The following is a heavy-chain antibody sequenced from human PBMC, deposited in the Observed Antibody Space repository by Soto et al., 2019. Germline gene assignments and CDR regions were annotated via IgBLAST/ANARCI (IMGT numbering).Heavy chain of an antibody. CDR2: IYYSGST. J-gene: IGHJ4*02. CDR1: GGSISSGGYY. D-gene: IGHD3-10*01. CDR3: ARVDRLWYYFDY. V-gene: IGHV4-31*03. Sequence: PSETLSLTCTVSGGSISSGGYYWSWIRQHPGKGLEWIGYIYYSGSTYYNPSLKSRVTISVDTSKNQFSLKLSSVTAADTAVYYCARVDRLWYYFDYWGQGTLVTVSS.